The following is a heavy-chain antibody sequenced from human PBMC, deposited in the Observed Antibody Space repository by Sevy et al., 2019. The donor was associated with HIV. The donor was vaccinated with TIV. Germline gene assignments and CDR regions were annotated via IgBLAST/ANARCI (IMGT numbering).Heavy chain of an antibody. CDR1: GFTFSDYY. J-gene: IGHJ6*02. Sequence: GGYLRLSCAASGFTFSDYYMSCIRQAPGKGLEWVSYISSSSSYTKYADSVKGRFTISRDNAKNSLYLQMNSLRAEDTAAYDCASHMVQGVADYNYYYGMDVWGQGTQVSVSS. D-gene: IGHD3-10*01. CDR3: ASHMVQGVADYNYYYGMDV. CDR2: ISSSSSYT. V-gene: IGHV3-11*06.